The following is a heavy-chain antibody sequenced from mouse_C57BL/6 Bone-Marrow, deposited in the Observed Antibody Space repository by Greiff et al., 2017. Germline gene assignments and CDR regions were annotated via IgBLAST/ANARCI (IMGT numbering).Heavy chain of an antibody. CDR3: ARGSSGLAWFAY. J-gene: IGHJ3*01. D-gene: IGHD3-2*02. CDR2: INPYNGGT. V-gene: IGHV1-19*01. CDR1: GYPFTDYY. Sequence: EVQLQQSGPVLVKPGASVKMSCKASGYPFTDYYMNWVKQSHGKSLEWIGVINPYNGGTSYNQKFKGKATLTVDKSSSTAYMELHSLTSEDSAVYSGARGSSGLAWFAYWGQGTLGTVSA.